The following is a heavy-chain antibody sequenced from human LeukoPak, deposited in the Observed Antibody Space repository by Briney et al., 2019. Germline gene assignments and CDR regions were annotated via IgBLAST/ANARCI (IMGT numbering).Heavy chain of an antibody. CDR2: MNTGTGNT. Sequence: ASVKVSCKASGYTFTSYAIHWVRQAPGQRLEWMGWMNTGTGNTKYSQKFQGRVTITRDTSASTAYMELSSLRSEDTAVYYCARNYYYDTTGYYYYNWFDPWGQGTLVTVSS. J-gene: IGHJ5*02. CDR3: ARNYYYDTTGYYYYNWFDP. V-gene: IGHV1-3*04. CDR1: GYTFTSYA. D-gene: IGHD3-22*01.